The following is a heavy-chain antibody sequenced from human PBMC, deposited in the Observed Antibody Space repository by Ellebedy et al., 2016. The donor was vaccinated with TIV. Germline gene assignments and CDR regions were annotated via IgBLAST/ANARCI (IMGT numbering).Heavy chain of an antibody. CDR2: ISWNGFNK. V-gene: IGHV3-9*01. D-gene: IGHD6-19*01. CDR3: AKDMGRGWSLGWFDP. J-gene: IGHJ5*02. CDR1: GFTFTAYW. Sequence: GGSLRLSCAASGFTFTAYWMTWVRQVPGKGPEWVSGISWNGFNKGYVDSVKGRFTISRDNAKKSLYLQMNSLRPEDTALYYCAKDMGRGWSLGWFDPWGLGTLVTVSS.